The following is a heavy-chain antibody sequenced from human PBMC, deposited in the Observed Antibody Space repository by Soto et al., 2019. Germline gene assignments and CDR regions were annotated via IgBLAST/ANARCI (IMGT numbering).Heavy chain of an antibody. J-gene: IGHJ5*02. V-gene: IGHV4-39*02. Sequence: SETLSLTCTVSGGSISSSSYYWGWIRQPPGKGLEWIGSIYYSGSTYYNPSLKSRVTISVDTSKNQFSLKLGSVTAADTAVYYCARDLNGPSRYYYGSGPFDPWGQGTLVTVSS. CDR1: GGSISSSSYY. CDR2: IYYSGST. D-gene: IGHD3-10*01. CDR3: ARDLNGPSRYYYGSGPFDP.